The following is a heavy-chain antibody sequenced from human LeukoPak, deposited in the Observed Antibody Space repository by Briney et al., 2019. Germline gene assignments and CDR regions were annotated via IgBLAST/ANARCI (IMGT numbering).Heavy chain of an antibody. J-gene: IGHJ6*03. V-gene: IGHV1-69*06. CDR3: ARDAVGATRYYYYYYMDV. D-gene: IGHD1-26*01. CDR1: GYTFTGYY. Sequence: ASVKVSCKASGYTFTGYYMHWVRQAPGQGLEWMGGIIPIFGTANYAQKFQGRVTITADKSTSTAYMELSSLRSEDTAVYYCARDAVGATRYYYYYYMDVWGKGTTVTVSS. CDR2: IIPIFGTA.